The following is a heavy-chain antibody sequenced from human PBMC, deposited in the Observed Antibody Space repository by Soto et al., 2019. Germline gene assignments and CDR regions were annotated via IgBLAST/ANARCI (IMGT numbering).Heavy chain of an antibody. CDR2: ISGSGSST. J-gene: IGHJ4*02. D-gene: IGHD3-22*01. CDR3: AKDLYYYDSSGYSAYFDY. CDR1: GFSFSTYA. V-gene: IGHV3-23*01. Sequence: EVQLLESGGGLVQPGGSLRLSCAASGFSFSTYAMSWVRQAPGKGLEWVSVISGSGSSTYYADSVKGRFTISRDNSKNTLYLKMNSLRAEDTAVYYCAKDLYYYDSSGYSAYFDYWGQGTLVTVSS.